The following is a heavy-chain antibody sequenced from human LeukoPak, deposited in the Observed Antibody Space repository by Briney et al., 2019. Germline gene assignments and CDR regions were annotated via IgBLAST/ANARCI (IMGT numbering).Heavy chain of an antibody. Sequence: GASVKVSCKASGYTFTSYYMHWVRQAPGQGLEWMGIINPSGGSTSYAQKFQGRVTMTRDTSTSTVYMELRSLRSDDTAVYYCATSPLRFTMIRSGDYWGQGTLVTVSS. CDR2: INPSGGST. V-gene: IGHV1-46*01. J-gene: IGHJ4*02. CDR1: GYTFTSYY. CDR3: ATSPLRFTMIRSGDY. D-gene: IGHD3-22*01.